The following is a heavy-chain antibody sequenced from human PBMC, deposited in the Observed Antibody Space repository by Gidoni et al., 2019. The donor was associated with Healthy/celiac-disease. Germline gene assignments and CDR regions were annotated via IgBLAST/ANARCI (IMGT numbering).Heavy chain of an antibody. CDR3: ARAYYDTSPDY. V-gene: IGHV1-3*05. J-gene: IGHJ4*02. Sequence: QVQLVPSGTEEKKPGASVKVSCKASGYTFTSYAMHWVRQAPGRRLEWMGRINAGNGNTKYSQKFQGRVTIPRDTSASTAYMELSSLRSEDTAVYYCARAYYDTSPDYWGQGTLVTVSS. D-gene: IGHD3-22*01. CDR2: INAGNGNT. CDR1: GYTFTSYA.